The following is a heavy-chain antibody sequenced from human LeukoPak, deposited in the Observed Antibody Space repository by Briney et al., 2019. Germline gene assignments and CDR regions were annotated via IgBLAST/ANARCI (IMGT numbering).Heavy chain of an antibody. V-gene: IGHV4-59*11. CDR1: GDSFSSHY. CDR3: ARDLVTVAKGFDI. J-gene: IGHJ3*02. Sequence: SESLSLTCAVSGDSFSSHYWTWIRQSPATGLEWIGYISHIGRSNYNPSLKSRVTISIDTFKNQFSLKLRPVTTVDTAVYYCARDLVTVAKGFDIWGEGEIVSVSP. CDR2: ISHIGRS. D-gene: IGHD4-17*01.